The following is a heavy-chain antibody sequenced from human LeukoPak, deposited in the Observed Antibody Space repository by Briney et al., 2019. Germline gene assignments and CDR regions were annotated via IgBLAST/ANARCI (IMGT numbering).Heavy chain of an antibody. CDR3: ARVGGPFDY. D-gene: IGHD2-15*01. CDR1: GGSISSYY. J-gene: IGHJ4*02. CDR2: IDYSGSS. Sequence: PSETLSLTCTVSGGSISSYYWSWVRRPPGKGLEWIGSIDYSGSSNYNPSLKSRVTLSLDTSKNQFSLKLSSVIAADTAVYYCARVGGPFDYWGQGTLVTVSS. V-gene: IGHV4-59*01.